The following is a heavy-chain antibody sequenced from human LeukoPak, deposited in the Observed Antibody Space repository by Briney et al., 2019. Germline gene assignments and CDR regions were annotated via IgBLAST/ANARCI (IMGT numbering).Heavy chain of an antibody. CDR2: ISGSGDNT. V-gene: IGHV3-23*01. Sequence: PGGSLRLSCAASRFTFSNAWMSWVRQAPGRGLEWVSGISGSGDNTYYADAVQGRFTISRDNSKNTVYLQMNSLRAEDRAVYYCAKGWNGYDRFDYWGQGTLVTVSS. CDR1: RFTFSNAW. CDR3: AKGWNGYDRFDY. D-gene: IGHD5-12*01. J-gene: IGHJ4*02.